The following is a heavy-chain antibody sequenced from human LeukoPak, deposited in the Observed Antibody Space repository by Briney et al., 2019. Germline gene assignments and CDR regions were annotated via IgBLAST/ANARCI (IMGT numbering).Heavy chain of an antibody. V-gene: IGHV3-23*01. CDR2: ISASSSST. Sequence: GGSLRLSCAASGFTFRTYAMSWVRQAPGKGLEWVSFISASSSSTHYIDSVKGRFTISRDNSENALYLQINSLRAEDTATYYCAKGAQYDFWSGYTLEYFDVWGKGTLVTVSS. D-gene: IGHD3-3*01. CDR3: AKGAQYDFWSGYTLEYFDV. J-gene: IGHJ4*02. CDR1: GFTFRTYA.